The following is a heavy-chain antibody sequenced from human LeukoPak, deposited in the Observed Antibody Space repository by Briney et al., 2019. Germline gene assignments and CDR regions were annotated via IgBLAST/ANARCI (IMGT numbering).Heavy chain of an antibody. D-gene: IGHD2-15*01. V-gene: IGHV3-23*01. CDR3: AKSIEVVVVAAMGFDP. J-gene: IGHJ5*02. CDR1: GFTFSNYA. Sequence: GGSLRLSCAASGFTFSNYAMSWVRQTPGKGLEWVSGISGSGGRASYADSVKGRFTISRDNSKNTVHLQMNSLRAEDTAVYYCAKSIEVVVVAAMGFDPWGQGTLVTVSS. CDR2: ISGSGGRA.